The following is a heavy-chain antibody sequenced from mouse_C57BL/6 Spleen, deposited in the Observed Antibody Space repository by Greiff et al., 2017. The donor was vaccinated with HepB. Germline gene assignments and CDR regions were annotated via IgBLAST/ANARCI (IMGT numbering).Heavy chain of an antibody. V-gene: IGHV1-77*01. CDR3: ANIYYDYDDFAY. J-gene: IGHJ3*01. Sequence: QVHVKQSGAELVKPGASVKISCKASGYTFTDYYINWVKQRPGQGLEWIGKIGPGSGSTYYNEKFKVKATLTADKSSSTAYMQLSSLTSEDSAVYFCANIYYDYDDFAYWGQGTLVTVSA. D-gene: IGHD2-4*01. CDR1: GYTFTDYY. CDR2: IGPGSGST.